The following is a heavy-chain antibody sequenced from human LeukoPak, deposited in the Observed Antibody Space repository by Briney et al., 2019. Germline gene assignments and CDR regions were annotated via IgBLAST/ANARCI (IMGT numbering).Heavy chain of an antibody. J-gene: IGHJ4*02. D-gene: IGHD3-10*01. CDR1: GFTFSSCA. V-gene: IGHV3-23*01. Sequence: GGSLRLSCAASGFTFSSCAMTWVRQAPGKGLEWVSTISDSGGTTFYADSVKGRFTFSRDNSKNTLYLQMNSLRAEDTAVYYCASNNVSLRWFGEELHYFDYWGQGTLVAVSS. CDR2: ISDSGGTT. CDR3: ASNNVSLRWFGEELHYFDY.